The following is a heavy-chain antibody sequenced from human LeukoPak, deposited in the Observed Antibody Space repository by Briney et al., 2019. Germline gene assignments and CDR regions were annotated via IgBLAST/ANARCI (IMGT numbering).Heavy chain of an antibody. CDR3: ARGGNEVVADAEYFQH. D-gene: IGHD3-22*01. CDR1: GYTFTGYY. V-gene: IGHV1-46*01. J-gene: IGHJ1*01. Sequence: VASVKVSCKASGYTFTGYYMHWVRQAPGQGLEWMGIINPSGGSTSYAQKFQGRVTMTRDMSTSTVYMELSSLRSEDTAVYYCARGGNEVVADAEYFQHWGQGTLVTVSS. CDR2: INPSGGST.